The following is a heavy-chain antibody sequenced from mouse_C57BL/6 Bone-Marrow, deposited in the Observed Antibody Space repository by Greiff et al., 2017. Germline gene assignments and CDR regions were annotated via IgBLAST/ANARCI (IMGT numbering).Heavy chain of an antibody. CDR1: GYTFTSYW. Sequence: QVQLQQPGAELVRPGTSVKLSCKASGYTFTSYWMHWVKQRPGQGLEWIGVIDPSDSYTNYNQKFKGKATLTVDTSSSTAYMQLSSLTSEDSAVYYCARGIYYDYDEDLDYWGQGTTLTVSS. D-gene: IGHD2-4*01. CDR3: ARGIYYDYDEDLDY. J-gene: IGHJ2*01. V-gene: IGHV1-59*01. CDR2: IDPSDSYT.